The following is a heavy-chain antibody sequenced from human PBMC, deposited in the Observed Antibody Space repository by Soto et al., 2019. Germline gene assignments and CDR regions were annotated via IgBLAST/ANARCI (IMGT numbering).Heavy chain of an antibody. Sequence: GASVKVSCKASGYTFTSYAMHWVRQAPGQRLEWMGWINAGNGNTKYSQKFQGRVTITRDTSASTAYMELSSLRSEDTAVYYCARVVEGGEQRWSDKDYYMDVWGKGTTVTVSS. CDR3: ARVVEGGEQRWSDKDYYMDV. CDR1: GYTFTSYA. D-gene: IGHD6-25*01. CDR2: INAGNGNT. J-gene: IGHJ6*03. V-gene: IGHV1-3*01.